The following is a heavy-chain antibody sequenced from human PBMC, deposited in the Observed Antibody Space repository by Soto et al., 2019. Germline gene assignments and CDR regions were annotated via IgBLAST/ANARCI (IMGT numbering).Heavy chain of an antibody. CDR1: GFTFSSHA. CDR2: ISGSGGST. Sequence: GGSLRLSCAASGFTFSSHAMSWVRQAPGKGLEWVSDISGSGGSTYYADSVKGRFTISRDNSKNTLYLQMNSLRAEDTAVYYCAKGYSSTSNFDYWGQGTLVTVSS. CDR3: AKGYSSTSNFDY. D-gene: IGHD6-13*01. J-gene: IGHJ4*02. V-gene: IGHV3-23*01.